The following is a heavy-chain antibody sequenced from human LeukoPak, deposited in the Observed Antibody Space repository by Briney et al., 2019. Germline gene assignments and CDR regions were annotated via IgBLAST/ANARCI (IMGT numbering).Heavy chain of an antibody. V-gene: IGHV4-59*01. CDR1: GGSISGFY. CDR3: ARTTEAHSWQTRYYSYYMDV. D-gene: IGHD6-13*01. CDR2: VFYNGAT. Sequence: SETLSLTCTVSGGSISGFYWSLIRQPPGKTLEWIAEVFYNGATKYNPSLQSRATISVDTSKNHFSLKLSSVTAADTAVYYCARTTEAHSWQTRYYSYYMDVWGKGTTVTVSS. J-gene: IGHJ6*03.